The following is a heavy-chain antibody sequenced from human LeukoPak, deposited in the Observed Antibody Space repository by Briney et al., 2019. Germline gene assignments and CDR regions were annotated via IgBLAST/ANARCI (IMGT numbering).Heavy chain of an antibody. CDR2: ISSSGSTI. J-gene: IGHJ6*03. CDR3: ARASQDIVVVPAAIGFVYYYYMDV. D-gene: IGHD2-2*02. V-gene: IGHV3-11*01. Sequence: GGSLRLSCAASGFTFSDYYMSWIRQAPGKGLEWVSYISSSGSTIYYADSVKGRFTISRDNAKNSLYLQMNSLRAEDTAVYYCARASQDIVVVPAAIGFVYYYYMDVWGKGTTVTVSS. CDR1: GFTFSDYY.